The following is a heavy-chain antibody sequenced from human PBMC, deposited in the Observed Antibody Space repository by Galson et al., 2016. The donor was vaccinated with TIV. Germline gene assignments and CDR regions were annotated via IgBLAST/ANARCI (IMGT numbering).Heavy chain of an antibody. CDR2: IYYSGST. J-gene: IGHJ4*02. Sequence: CTVSGGSISSYYWSWIRQPPGKGLEWIAYIYYSGSTNYNPSPKSRVTISVDTSKNQFSLKVTSVTAADTAVYYCARDSSAWFGGADFWGQGILVTVSS. CDR1: GGSISSYY. V-gene: IGHV4-59*12. D-gene: IGHD6-19*01. CDR3: ARDSSAWFGGADF.